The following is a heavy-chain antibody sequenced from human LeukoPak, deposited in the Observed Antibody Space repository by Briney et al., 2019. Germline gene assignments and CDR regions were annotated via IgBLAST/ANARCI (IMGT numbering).Heavy chain of an antibody. V-gene: IGHV4-59*08. Sequence: SETLSLTCTVSGGSISSYYWSWIRQPPGKGLEWIGYIYCSGSTNYNPSLKSRVTISVDTSKNQFSLKLSSVTAADTAVFYCARVVVAIAAAGRSYYMDVWGKGTTVTISS. CDR2: IYCSGST. J-gene: IGHJ6*03. D-gene: IGHD6-13*01. CDR1: GGSISSYY. CDR3: ARVVVAIAAAGRSYYMDV.